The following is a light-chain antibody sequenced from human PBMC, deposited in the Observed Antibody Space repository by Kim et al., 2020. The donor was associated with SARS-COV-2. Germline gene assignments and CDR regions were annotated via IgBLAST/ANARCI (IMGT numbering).Light chain of an antibody. CDR3: LLYFGGRGV. V-gene: IGLV7-43*01. CDR1: TGAVTSGYY. CDR2: ATD. J-gene: IGLJ3*02. Sequence: PGGTVTLTCASNTGAVTSGYYPNWFQQKPGQAPRALIFATDNKHSWTPARFSGSLLGGKAALTLSGVLPEDEAEYYCLLYFGGRGVFGGGTQLTVL.